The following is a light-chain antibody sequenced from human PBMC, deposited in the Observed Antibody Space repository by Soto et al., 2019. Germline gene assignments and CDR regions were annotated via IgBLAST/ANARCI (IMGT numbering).Light chain of an antibody. CDR3: HQANSFPLT. J-gene: IGKJ4*01. CDR1: QGIRSW. Sequence: DIPMTQSPSSVSASVGDRVTITCRASQGIRSWLAWYQQKPGKAPKLLFYTVSSLQSGVPSRVSGSGSATDFPLTISSLQPEDFATYYYHQANSFPLTFGGGTKVEIK. CDR2: TVS. V-gene: IGKV1-12*01.